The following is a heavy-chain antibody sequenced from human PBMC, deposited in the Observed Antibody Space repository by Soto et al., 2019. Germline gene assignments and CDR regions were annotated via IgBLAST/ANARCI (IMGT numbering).Heavy chain of an antibody. D-gene: IGHD1-26*01. V-gene: IGHV4-34*01. J-gene: IGHJ4*02. CDR3: ARVSYSGSYPYYFDY. CDR2: INHSGST. CDR1: GGSFSGYY. Sequence: TSETLSLTCAVYGGSFSGYYWSWIRQPPGKGLEWIGEINHSGSTNYNPSLKSRDTISVDTSKNQLSLKLSSVTAADTAVYYCARVSYSGSYPYYFDYWGQGTLVTSPQ.